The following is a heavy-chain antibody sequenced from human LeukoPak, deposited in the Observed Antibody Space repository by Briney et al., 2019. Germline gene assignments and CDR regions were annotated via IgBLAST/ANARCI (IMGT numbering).Heavy chain of an antibody. CDR3: ARSPIPGVTGYYAH. CDR2: ISSNSSYI. V-gene: IGHV3-21*01. D-gene: IGHD4-11*01. J-gene: IGHJ4*02. CDR1: GFTFTSYS. Sequence: PGGSLRLSCAASGFTFTSYSMNWVRQAPGKGLEWVSSISSNSSYIYYADSVKGRLTISRDNSKNTLYLQMNGLRAEDTAVYYCARSPIPGVTGYYAHWGQGTLVTVCS.